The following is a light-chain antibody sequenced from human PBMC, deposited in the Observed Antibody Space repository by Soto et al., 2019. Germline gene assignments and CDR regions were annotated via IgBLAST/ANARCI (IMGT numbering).Light chain of an antibody. Sequence: QSVLTQPASGSGSPVQSITITCTGTSSDVGGYNYVSWYQQHPGKAPKLIIYDVSDRPSGVSDRFSGSKSGNTASLTISGLQAEDEADYFCSSYTSSSTPFVFGTGTKVTVL. J-gene: IGLJ1*01. CDR3: SSYTSSSTPFV. CDR2: DVS. CDR1: SSDVGGYNY. V-gene: IGLV2-14*03.